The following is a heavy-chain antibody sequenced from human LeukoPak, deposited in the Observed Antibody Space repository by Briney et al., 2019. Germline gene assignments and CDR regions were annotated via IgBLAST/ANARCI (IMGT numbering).Heavy chain of an antibody. CDR1: GFTFSSYG. CDR2: IGSSITTV. Sequence: GGSLRLSCAASGFTFSSYGMNWVRLAPGKGLEWVSYIGSSITTVYYADSVKGRFTISRDSAKNSLYLQMISLRDEDTAVYYCARNRRVLEVSYFDYWGQGTLVTVSS. CDR3: ARNRRVLEVSYFDY. V-gene: IGHV3-48*02. D-gene: IGHD1-1*01. J-gene: IGHJ4*02.